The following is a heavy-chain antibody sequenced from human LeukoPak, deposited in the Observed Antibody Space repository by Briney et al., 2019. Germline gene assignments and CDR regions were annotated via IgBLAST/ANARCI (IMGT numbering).Heavy chain of an antibody. J-gene: IGHJ4*02. V-gene: IGHV3-30*03. CDR3: AREYCGGGSCYEDFFDY. CDR2: ISYDGNTK. CDR1: GFTFSSYG. Sequence: PGRSLRLSCAASGFTFSSYGMHWGRQAPGKGLEWVAVISYDGNTKYYADSVKGRFTISRDNSKNTLYLQVNSLRAEDTAVYSCAREYCGGGSCYEDFFDYWGQGTLVTVSS. D-gene: IGHD2-15*01.